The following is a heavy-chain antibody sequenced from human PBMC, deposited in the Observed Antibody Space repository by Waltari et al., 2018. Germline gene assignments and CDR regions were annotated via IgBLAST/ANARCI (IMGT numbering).Heavy chain of an antibody. J-gene: IGHJ4*02. D-gene: IGHD6-13*01. CDR1: GFTFSRYA. CDR2: IRGSGGST. V-gene: IGHV3-23*01. Sequence: EVQLLESGGGLVQPGGSLRLSCAASGFTFSRYAMSWVRQAPGKGLEWVSGIRGSGGSTDDADSVKGRFTISRDNSKNTLYLQMSSLRAEDTAVYYCAKDQVYSSSPYYFDYWGQGTLVTVSS. CDR3: AKDQVYSSSPYYFDY.